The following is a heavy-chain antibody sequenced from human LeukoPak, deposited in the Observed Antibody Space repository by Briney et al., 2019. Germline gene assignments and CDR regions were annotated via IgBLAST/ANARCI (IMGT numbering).Heavy chain of an antibody. CDR3: AKDGLYYDGSEHVYYFDS. CDR2: IFYSGGAT. CDR1: GFTFSRSA. D-gene: IGHD3-22*01. J-gene: IGHJ4*02. Sequence: GGSLRLSCAASGFTFSRSAMTWVRQGPGTGLEFVASIFYSGGATYYADSVKGRFTISRDNSKNTLYLQMNSLRAEDTALYYCAKDGLYYDGSEHVYYFDSWGQGTLVTVSS. V-gene: IGHV3-23*01.